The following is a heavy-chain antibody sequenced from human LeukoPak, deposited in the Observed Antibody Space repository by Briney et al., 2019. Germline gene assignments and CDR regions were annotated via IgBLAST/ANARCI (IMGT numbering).Heavy chain of an antibody. J-gene: IGHJ6*02. CDR2: ISASGGST. V-gene: IGHV3-23*01. D-gene: IGHD2/OR15-2a*01. CDR1: ESTFSRYA. CDR3: AKYVSAKGPPYALDV. Sequence: PGGSLRLSCAASESTFSRYAMQWVRQAPGKGLEWVSGISASGGSTWYADSVKGRFTISRDNSENTLYLQMNSLRAEDTAVYYCAKYVSAKGPPYALDVWGQGTTVTVSS.